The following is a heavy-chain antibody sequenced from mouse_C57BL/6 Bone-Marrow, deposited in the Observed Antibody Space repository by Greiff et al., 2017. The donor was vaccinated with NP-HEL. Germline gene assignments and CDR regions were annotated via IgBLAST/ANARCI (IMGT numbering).Heavy chain of an antibody. Sequence: EVQLVESGGGLVKPGGGLKGGGGEAGGSGRGEAGAGGGGGGGRWLEWVATISDGGSYTYYPDNVKGRFTISRDNAKNNLYLQMSHLKSEDTAMYYCAREGLYDGYYSAWFAYWGQGTLVTVSA. D-gene: IGHD2-3*01. J-gene: IGHJ3*01. V-gene: IGHV5-4*01. CDR2: ISDGGSYT. CDR1: GGSGRGEA. CDR3: AREGLYDGYYSAWFAY.